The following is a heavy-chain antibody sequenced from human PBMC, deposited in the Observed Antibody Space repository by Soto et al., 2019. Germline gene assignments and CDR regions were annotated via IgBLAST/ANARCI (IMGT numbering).Heavy chain of an antibody. D-gene: IGHD2-15*01. Sequence: QVQLVQSGAEAKKPGSSVKVSCKTSGGTFSSYAISWVRQAPGQGLEWMGGIVPLFRTTNYAQKFQGRVTITADTSTYTVYMELSGLRSGDTAVYYCARGRGGYCTGGTCYRWFDPWGQGTLVTVSS. J-gene: IGHJ5*02. CDR2: IVPLFRTT. CDR1: GGTFSSYA. V-gene: IGHV1-69*06. CDR3: ARGRGGYCTGGTCYRWFDP.